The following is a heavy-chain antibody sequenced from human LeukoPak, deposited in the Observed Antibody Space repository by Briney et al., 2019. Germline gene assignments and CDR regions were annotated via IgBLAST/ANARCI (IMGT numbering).Heavy chain of an antibody. J-gene: IGHJ4*02. V-gene: IGHV1-8*01. CDR2: MNPNSGNT. CDR1: GYTFTSYD. D-gene: IGHD6-6*01. CDR3: ARAIAARPKIDY. Sequence: ASVTVSCKASGYTFTSYDINWVRQATGQGLEWMGWMNPNSGNTGYAQKFQGRVTMTRNTSISTAYMELSSLRSEDTAVYYCARAIAARPKIDYWGQGTLVTVSS.